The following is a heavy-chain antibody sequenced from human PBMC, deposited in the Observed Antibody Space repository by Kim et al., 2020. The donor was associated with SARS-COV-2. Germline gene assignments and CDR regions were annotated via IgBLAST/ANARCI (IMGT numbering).Heavy chain of an antibody. Sequence: SETLSLTCTVSGGSISSGGYYWSWIRQHPGKGLEWIGYIYYSGSTYYNPSLKSRVTISVDTSKNQFSLKLSSVTAADTAVYYCARESVAAREYYYYGMDVWGQGTTVTVSS. V-gene: IGHV4-31*03. CDR2: IYYSGST. CDR1: GGSISSGGYY. J-gene: IGHJ6*02. CDR3: ARESVAAREYYYYGMDV. D-gene: IGHD2-21*02.